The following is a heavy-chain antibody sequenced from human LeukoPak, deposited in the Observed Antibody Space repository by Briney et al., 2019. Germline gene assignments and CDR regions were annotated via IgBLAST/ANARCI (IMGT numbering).Heavy chain of an antibody. CDR1: GYRFTTCW. CDR2: IYPGDSDT. J-gene: IGHJ4*02. CDR3: ARRGVFNDFDY. Sequence: GESLKISCQASGYRFTTCWIGWVRQMPGEGLELMGIIYPGDSDTTYSPSFQGQVTISADKSIGTAYLQWSSLKASDTARYYCARRGVFNDFDYWGQGTLVTVSS. V-gene: IGHV5-51*01. D-gene: IGHD3-10*01.